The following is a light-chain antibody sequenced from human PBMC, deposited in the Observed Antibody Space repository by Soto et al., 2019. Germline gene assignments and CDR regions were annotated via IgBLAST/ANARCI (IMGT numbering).Light chain of an antibody. CDR2: GAS. CDR3: EEHNTSPWR. V-gene: IGKV3-20*01. J-gene: IGKJ1*01. Sequence: WTQSAGELSLSAKERAALSCGASQSISSNKLAWYQHNPCQAPRLLIYGASSRATGIQDRFSGSGSGTGFTLTIRSLQSDESAVSYYEEHNTSPWRLGEGTKVDI. CDR1: QSISSNK.